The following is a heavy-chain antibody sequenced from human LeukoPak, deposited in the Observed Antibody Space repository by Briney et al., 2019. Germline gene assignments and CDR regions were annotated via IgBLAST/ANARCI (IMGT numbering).Heavy chain of an antibody. V-gene: IGHV3-23*01. Sequence: GGSLRLSCAASGFTFSSYAMSWVRQAPGKGLEWVSAISGSGGSTYYADSVKGRFTISRDNSKNTLYLQMNSLRAEDTAVYYCAKDPVVPAAKGIVEGDYWGQGTLVTVSS. J-gene: IGHJ4*02. CDR3: AKDPVVPAAKGIVEGDY. CDR1: GFTFSSYA. CDR2: ISGSGGST. D-gene: IGHD2-2*01.